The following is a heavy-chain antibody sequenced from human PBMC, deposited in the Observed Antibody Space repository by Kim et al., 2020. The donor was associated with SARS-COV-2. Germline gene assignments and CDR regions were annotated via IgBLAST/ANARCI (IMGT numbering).Heavy chain of an antibody. CDR1: GFTFSTSG. Sequence: GGSLTLSCAASGFTFSTSGMHWVRQAPGKGLEWVAIIWYDGSNKYYADSVKGRFTISRDNSKNTLYLQMNSLRAEDTALYYCARSILYCSGGTCYDEGFDYWGQGTPVTVSS. J-gene: IGHJ4*02. V-gene: IGHV3-33*01. D-gene: IGHD2-15*01. CDR3: ARSILYCSGGTCYDEGFDY. CDR2: IWYDGSNK.